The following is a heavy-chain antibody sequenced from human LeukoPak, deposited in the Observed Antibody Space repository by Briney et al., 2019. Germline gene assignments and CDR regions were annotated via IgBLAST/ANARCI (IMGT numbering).Heavy chain of an antibody. V-gene: IGHV3-21*06. CDR2: ISSSSSYI. CDR1: GFTFTIYS. J-gene: IGHJ4*02. D-gene: IGHD3-9*01. Sequence: GGSLRLSCAASGFTFTIYSINWVRQAPGKGLEWVSSISSSSSYIFYADSVKGRFTISRDNAKTSLYLQMSSLRAEDTAVYYCARRYYDTSGYPFDFWGPGTLVTVSS. CDR3: ARRYYDTSGYPFDF.